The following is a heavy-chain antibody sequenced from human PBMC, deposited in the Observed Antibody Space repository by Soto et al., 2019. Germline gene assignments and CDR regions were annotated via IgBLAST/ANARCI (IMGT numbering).Heavy chain of an antibody. CDR1: GYTFTSYG. Sequence: ASVKVSCKASGYTFTSYGISWVRQAPGQGLEWMGWISAYNGNTNYAQKLQGRVTMTTDTSTSTAYMELRSLRSDDTAVYYCARGQPEGEQWLLPTDLGYWGQGTLVTVSS. J-gene: IGHJ4*02. CDR3: ARGQPEGEQWLLPTDLGY. V-gene: IGHV1-18*04. D-gene: IGHD3-22*01. CDR2: ISAYNGNT.